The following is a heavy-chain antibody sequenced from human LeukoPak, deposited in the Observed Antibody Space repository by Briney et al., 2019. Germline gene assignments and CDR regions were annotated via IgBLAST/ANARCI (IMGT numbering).Heavy chain of an antibody. V-gene: IGHV4-59*01. Sequence: KPSETLSLTCTVSGGSISSYYWSWIRQPPGKGLEWIGYIYYSGSTNYNPSLKSRVTISVDTSKNQFSLKLSSVTAADTAVYYCARGPYCSSTSCYRYYYYYMDVWGKGTTITVSS. J-gene: IGHJ6*03. CDR2: IYYSGST. CDR3: ARGPYCSSTSCYRYYYYYMDV. CDR1: GGSISSYY. D-gene: IGHD2-2*01.